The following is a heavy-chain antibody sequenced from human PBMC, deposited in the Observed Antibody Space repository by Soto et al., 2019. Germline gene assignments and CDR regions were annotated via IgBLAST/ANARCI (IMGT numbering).Heavy chain of an antibody. J-gene: IGHJ5*02. CDR3: ARARWTDATYYGSGLNWFDP. V-gene: IGHV4-34*01. CDR2: INHSGST. CDR1: GGSFSGYY. D-gene: IGHD3-10*01. Sequence: SETLSLTCAVYGGSFSGYYWSWIRQRPGKGLEWIGEINHSGSTNYNPSLKSRVTISVDTSKNQFSLKLSSVTAADTAVYYCARARWTDATYYGSGLNWFDPWGQGTLVTVSS.